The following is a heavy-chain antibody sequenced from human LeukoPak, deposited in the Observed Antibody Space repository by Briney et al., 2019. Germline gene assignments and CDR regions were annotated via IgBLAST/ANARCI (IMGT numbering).Heavy chain of an antibody. CDR3: ARLWFGELIFDY. V-gene: IGHV4-59*01. D-gene: IGHD3-10*01. CDR1: GGSISSYY. J-gene: IGHJ4*02. Sequence: PSETLSLTCTVSGGSISSYYWSWIRQPPGKGLEWIGYIYYGGSTNYNPSLKSRVTISVDTSKNQFSLKLSSVTAADTAVYYCARLWFGELIFDYWGQGTLVTVSS. CDR2: IYYGGST.